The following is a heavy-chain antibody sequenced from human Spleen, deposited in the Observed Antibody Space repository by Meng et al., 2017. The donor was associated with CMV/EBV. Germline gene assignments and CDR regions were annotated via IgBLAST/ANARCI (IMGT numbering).Heavy chain of an antibody. D-gene: IGHD2-8*01. J-gene: IGHJ4*02. CDR3: TRSNVLKYFTNVVCSKGTYYFDY. CDR2: IRSKANSYAT. Sequence: GESLKISCAASGFTFSGSAMHWVRQASGKGLAWVGRIRSKANSYATAYAASVKGRFTISRDDSKNTAYLQMNSLKTEDTAVYYCTRSNVLKYFTNVVCSKGTYYFDYWGQGTLVTVSS. V-gene: IGHV3-73*01. CDR1: GFTFSGSA.